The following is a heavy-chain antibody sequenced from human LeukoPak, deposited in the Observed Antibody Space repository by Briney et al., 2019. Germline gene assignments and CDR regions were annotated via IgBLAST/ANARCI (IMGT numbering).Heavy chain of an antibody. D-gene: IGHD3-3*01. Sequence: ASVKVSCKASGYTFTSYDINWVRQATGQGLEWMGWMNPNSGNTGYAQKFQGRVTMTRNTSISTAYMELSSLRSEDTAVYYCASMAQVPTTYYDFWSGSVNGMDVWGQGTTVTVSS. CDR3: ASMAQVPTTYYDFWSGSVNGMDV. CDR2: MNPNSGNT. V-gene: IGHV1-8*01. J-gene: IGHJ6*02. CDR1: GYTFTSYD.